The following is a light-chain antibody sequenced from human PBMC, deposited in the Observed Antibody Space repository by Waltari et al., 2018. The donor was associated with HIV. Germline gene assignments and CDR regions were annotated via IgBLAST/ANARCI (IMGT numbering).Light chain of an antibody. CDR2: DAS. V-gene: IGKV1-39*01. CDR1: QTVNNK. J-gene: IGKJ3*01. CDR3: QQSFSYPRT. Sequence: DIQLTQSPSSLSASVGDSVTITCRASQTVNNKLNWYQQKPGEAPKVVIYDASTLQSGVPSRFRGGGSWTDFTLTITSLQLDDFATYFCQQSFSYPRTFGPGTKVDI.